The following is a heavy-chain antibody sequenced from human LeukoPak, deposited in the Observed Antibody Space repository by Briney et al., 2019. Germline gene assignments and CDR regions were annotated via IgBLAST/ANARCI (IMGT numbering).Heavy chain of an antibody. CDR1: GFTFSSYV. CDR2: ISGSGGST. CDR3: AKEYYYDSSGYYYRTPLRYFDY. V-gene: IGHV3-23*01. J-gene: IGHJ4*02. D-gene: IGHD3-22*01. Sequence: PGGSLRLSCAASGFTFSSYVMSWVRQAPGKGLEWVSAISGSGGSTYYADSVKGRFTISRDNSKNTLYLQMNSLRAEDTALYYCAKEYYYDSSGYYYRTPLRYFDYWGQGTLVTVSS.